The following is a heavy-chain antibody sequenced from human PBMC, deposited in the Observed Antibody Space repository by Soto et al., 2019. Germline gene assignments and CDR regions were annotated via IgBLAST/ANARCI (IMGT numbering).Heavy chain of an antibody. J-gene: IGHJ5*02. CDR2: IIPIFGTA. V-gene: IGHV1-69*13. Sequence: SVKVSCKASGGTSSSYSMSWVRQAPGQGLEWMGGIIPIFGTANYAQKFQGRVTITADESTSTAYMELSSLRSEDTAVYYCAREGWDSSGYYSKGSSWFDPWGQGTLVTVS. CDR1: GGTSSSYS. CDR3: AREGWDSSGYYSKGSSWFDP. D-gene: IGHD3-22*01.